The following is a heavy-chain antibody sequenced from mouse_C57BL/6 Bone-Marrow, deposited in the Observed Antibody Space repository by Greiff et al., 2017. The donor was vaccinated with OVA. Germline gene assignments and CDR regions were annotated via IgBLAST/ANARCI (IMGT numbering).Heavy chain of an antibody. V-gene: IGHV1-4*01. D-gene: IGHD1-1*01. J-gene: IGHJ1*03. CDR1: GYTFTSYT. CDR2: INPSSGYT. Sequence: QVQLQQSGAELARPGASVKMSCKASGYTFTSYTMHWVKQRPGQGLEWIGYINPSSGYTKYNQKFKDKATLTADKSSSTAYMQLSSLTSEDSAVYYCARRFYGSSYNWYFDVWGTGTTVTVSS. CDR3: ARRFYGSSYNWYFDV.